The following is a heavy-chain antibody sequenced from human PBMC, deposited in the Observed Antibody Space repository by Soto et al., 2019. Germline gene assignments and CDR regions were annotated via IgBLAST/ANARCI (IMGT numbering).Heavy chain of an antibody. V-gene: IGHV4-34*01. D-gene: IGHD6-6*01. CDR2: INHSGST. J-gene: IGHJ6*02. CDR1: GGSFSGYY. CDR3: ARAGQLVRKFYDYYGMDV. Sequence: SETLSLSRTVYGGSFSGYYWSWIRQPPGKGLEWIGEINHSGSTNYNPSLKIRVTISGDTSKNQFSLKLSAVTAADTAVYYCARAGQLVRKFYDYYGMDVWGQGTTF.